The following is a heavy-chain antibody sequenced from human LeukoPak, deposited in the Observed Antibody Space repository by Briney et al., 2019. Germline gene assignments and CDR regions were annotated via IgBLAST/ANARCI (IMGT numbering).Heavy chain of an antibody. Sequence: GGSLRLSCAASGFTFSNYYMNWVRQAPGKGLEWVSSISSSSSYIYYADSVKGRFTISRDNAKNSLYLQMNSLRTEDTAVYYCARDPRPIVVVPAGARYYMDVWGKGTTVTVSS. D-gene: IGHD2-2*01. CDR1: GFTFSNYY. V-gene: IGHV3-21*01. CDR3: ARDPRPIVVVPAGARYYMDV. CDR2: ISSSSSYI. J-gene: IGHJ6*03.